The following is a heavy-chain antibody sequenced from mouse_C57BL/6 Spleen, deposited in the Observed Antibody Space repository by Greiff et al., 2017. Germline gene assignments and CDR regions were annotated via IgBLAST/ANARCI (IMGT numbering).Heavy chain of an antibody. V-gene: IGHV1-55*01. CDR3: ARSGEGYSAGFAY. Sequence: VQLQQSGAELVKPGASVKLSCKASGYTFTSYWITWVKQRPGQGLEWIGDIYPASGNTNYNEKFKSKATLTVDTSSSTAYMQLSSLTSEDSAVYYCARSGEGYSAGFAYWGQGTLVTVSA. J-gene: IGHJ3*01. CDR2: IYPASGNT. CDR1: GYTFTSYW. D-gene: IGHD2-3*01.